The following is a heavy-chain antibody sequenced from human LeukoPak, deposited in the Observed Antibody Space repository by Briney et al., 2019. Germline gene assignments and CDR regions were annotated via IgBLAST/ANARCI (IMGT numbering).Heavy chain of an antibody. CDR1: GGSITGFH. J-gene: IGHJ3*02. CDR3: ARRNDFDI. V-gene: IGHV4-4*08. Sequence: SETLSLTCTVSGGSITGFHWSWIRQPPGKGLEWIGYIYSNEATEYRPSLRSRVTISADTSKNQLSLKLASVTAEDTAIYYCARRNDFDIWGQGTMVTVSS. CDR2: IYSNEAT.